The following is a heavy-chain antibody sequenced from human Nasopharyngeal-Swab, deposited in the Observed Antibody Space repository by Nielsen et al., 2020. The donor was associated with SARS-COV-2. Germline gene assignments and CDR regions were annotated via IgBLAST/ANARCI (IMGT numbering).Heavy chain of an antibody. J-gene: IGHJ6*02. CDR3: ARWSDYYYYYDMDV. CDR2: ISSSSSYI. Sequence: VRQAPGKGLEWVSSISSSSSYIYYADSVKGRFTISRDNAKNSLYLQMNSLRAEDTAVYYCARWSDYYYYYDMDVWGQGTTVTVSS. V-gene: IGHV3-21*01.